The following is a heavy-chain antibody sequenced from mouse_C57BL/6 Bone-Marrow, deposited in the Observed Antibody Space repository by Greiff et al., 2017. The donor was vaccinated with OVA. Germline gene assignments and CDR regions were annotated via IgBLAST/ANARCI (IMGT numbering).Heavy chain of an antibody. J-gene: IGHJ3*01. CDR1: GYAFRSSW. D-gene: IGHD4-1*01. CDR3: ATNWVFAY. CDR2: IYPGDGDT. Sequence: QVQLQQSGPELVKPGASVKISCKASGYAFRSSWMNWVKQRPGKGLEWIGRIYPGDGDTNYNGKFKGKATLTADKSSSTAYMQLSSLTSEDSAVYFCATNWVFAYWGQGTLVTVSA. V-gene: IGHV1-82*01.